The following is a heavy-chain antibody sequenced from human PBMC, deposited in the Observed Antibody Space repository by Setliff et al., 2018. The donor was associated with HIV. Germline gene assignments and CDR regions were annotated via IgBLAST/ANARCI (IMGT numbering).Heavy chain of an antibody. CDR3: ARERSSGYYYEHYYYMDV. V-gene: IGHV4-4*07. CDR1: GGSISGYS. CDR2: IYTSGST. Sequence: PSETLSLTCTVSGGSISGYSWSWIRQPAGKGLEWIGRIYTSGSTNYNPSLKSRVTMSVDTSKNQFSLRLSSVTAADTAMYYCARERSSGYYYEHYYYMDVWGKGTTVTV. D-gene: IGHD3-22*01. J-gene: IGHJ6*03.